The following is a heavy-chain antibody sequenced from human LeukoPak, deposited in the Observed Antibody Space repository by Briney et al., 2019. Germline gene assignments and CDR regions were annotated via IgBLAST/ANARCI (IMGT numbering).Heavy chain of an antibody. CDR1: GFTFSSYE. Sequence: PGGSLRLSCAASGFTFSSYEMNWVRQAPGKGLEWVSYISSSGSTIYYADSVKGRFTISRDNAKNSLYLQMNSLRVEDTAVYYCAPYSTSQGSLDYWGQGTLVTVSS. D-gene: IGHD2/OR15-2a*01. CDR2: ISSSGSTI. J-gene: IGHJ4*02. CDR3: APYSTSQGSLDY. V-gene: IGHV3-48*03.